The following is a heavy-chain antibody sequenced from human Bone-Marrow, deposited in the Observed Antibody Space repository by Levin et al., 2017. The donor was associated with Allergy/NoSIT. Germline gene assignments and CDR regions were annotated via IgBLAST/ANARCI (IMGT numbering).Heavy chain of an antibody. D-gene: IGHD2-8*01. CDR1: GYTFSSYD. J-gene: IGHJ4*02. Sequence: ASVKVSCKPSGYTFSSYDIDWVRQATGQGLEWMGWMNPNNGNTGYARKFQGRVTMTRNTSTNTAYMELSSLRSDDTGVYYCARESRSVSGKYDHWGQGTLVTVSP. V-gene: IGHV1-8*01. CDR3: ARESRSVSGKYDH. CDR2: MNPNNGNT.